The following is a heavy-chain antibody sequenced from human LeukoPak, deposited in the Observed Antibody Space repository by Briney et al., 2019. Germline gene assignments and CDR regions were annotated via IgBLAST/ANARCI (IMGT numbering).Heavy chain of an antibody. CDR1: GGSFSGYY. Sequence: SETLSLTCAVYGGSFSGYYWSWIRQPPGKGLEWIGEINHSGSTNYNPSLKSRVTISVDTSKNQFSLKLSSVTAADTAVYYCARDLGDYGDPVAGYWGQGTLVTVSS. CDR3: ARDLGDYGDPVAGY. V-gene: IGHV4-34*01. D-gene: IGHD4-17*01. CDR2: INHSGST. J-gene: IGHJ4*02.